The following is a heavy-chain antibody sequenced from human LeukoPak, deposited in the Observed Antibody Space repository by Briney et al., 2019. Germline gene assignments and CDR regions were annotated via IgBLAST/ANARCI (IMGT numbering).Heavy chain of an antibody. J-gene: IGHJ4*02. CDR1: GGSISSSSYY. D-gene: IGHD1-26*01. CDR2: IYYSGST. CDR3: ARGRNWENSGSPAVDY. Sequence: SETLSLTCTVSGGSISSSSYYWGWIRQPPGKGLEWIGSIYYSGSTYYNPSLKSRVTISVDTSKNQFSLKLSSVTAADTAVYYCARGRNWENSGSPAVDYWGQGTLVTVSS. V-gene: IGHV4-39*01.